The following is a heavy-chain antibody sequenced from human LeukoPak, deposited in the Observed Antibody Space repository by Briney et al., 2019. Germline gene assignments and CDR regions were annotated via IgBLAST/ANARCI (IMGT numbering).Heavy chain of an antibody. CDR1: GGSISSGDYY. Sequence: SETLSLTCTVSGGSISSGDYYWSWIRQPPGKGLEWIGYIYYSGSTYYNPSLKSRVTISVDTSKNQFSLKLSSVTAADTAVYYCAREGCSGGSCQGFGSHRRQNNWFDPWGQGTLVTVSS. D-gene: IGHD2-15*01. CDR2: IYYSGST. J-gene: IGHJ5*02. CDR3: AREGCSGGSCQGFGSHRRQNNWFDP. V-gene: IGHV4-30-4*01.